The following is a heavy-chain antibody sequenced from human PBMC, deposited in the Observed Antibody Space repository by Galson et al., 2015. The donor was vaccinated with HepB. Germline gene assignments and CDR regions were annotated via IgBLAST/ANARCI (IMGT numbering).Heavy chain of an antibody. CDR1: GYTFAGYY. Sequence: SVKVSCKASGYTFAGYYMHWVRQAPGQGLEWMGWINPNSGGTNYAQKFQGRVTMTRDTSISTAYMELSRLRSDDTAVYYCARAGLKPFYSSGWYGGFDYWGQGTLVTVSS. CDR2: INPNSGGT. J-gene: IGHJ4*02. V-gene: IGHV1-2*02. D-gene: IGHD6-19*01. CDR3: ARAGLKPFYSSGWYGGFDY.